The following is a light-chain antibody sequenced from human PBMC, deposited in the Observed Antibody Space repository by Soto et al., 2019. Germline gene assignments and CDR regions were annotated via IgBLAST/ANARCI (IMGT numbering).Light chain of an antibody. J-gene: IGKJ5*01. Sequence: EIVLTPSPAILSVSPGERATLSCRASQSVSSSYLAWYQQKPGQAPRLLIYDAYTRATGIPPRFSGSGSGTDFTLTISSLEPEDSAVYYCQQRHMFPITFGQGTRREIK. V-gene: IGKV3D-20*02. CDR2: DAY. CDR3: QQRHMFPIT. CDR1: QSVSSSY.